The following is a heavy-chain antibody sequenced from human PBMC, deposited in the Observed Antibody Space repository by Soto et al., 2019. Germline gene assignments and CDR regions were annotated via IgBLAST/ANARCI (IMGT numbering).Heavy chain of an antibody. CDR3: ARDWGTPGRGSAVGYYYHYGMDV. CDR2: IKDDGSEK. D-gene: IGHD6-19*01. Sequence: EVQLVESGGGLVQPGGSLRLSCLASEFTFNTYWMNWVCQAPGRGLEWVANIKDDGSEKNYVDSVKGRFTISRDNAKNSLYLQMNSLRGDDTAVYFCARDWGTPGRGSAVGYYYHYGMDVWGQGTTVTVSS. J-gene: IGHJ6*02. CDR1: EFTFNTYW. V-gene: IGHV3-7*05.